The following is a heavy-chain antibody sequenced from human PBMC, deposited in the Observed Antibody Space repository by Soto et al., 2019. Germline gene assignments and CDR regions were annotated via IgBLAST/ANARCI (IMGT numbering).Heavy chain of an antibody. CDR2: ISGSGGST. Sequence: EVQLLESGGGLVQPGGSLRLSCAASGFTFSSYAMRWVRQAPVQGMGWVSAISGSGGSTYYADSVKGRFTISRDNSKNKLYLQMNSLRAGDMAVYYCARRGSGSYYDYGGQGTLVTVSS. D-gene: IGHD1-26*01. J-gene: IGHJ4*02. V-gene: IGHV3-23*01. CDR3: ARRGSGSYYDY. CDR1: GFTFSSYA.